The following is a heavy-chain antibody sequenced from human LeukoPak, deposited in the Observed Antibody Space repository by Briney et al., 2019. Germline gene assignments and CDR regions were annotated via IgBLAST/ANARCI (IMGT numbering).Heavy chain of an antibody. Sequence: QPGRSLRLSCAASGFTFSSYAMHWVRQAPGKGLEWVAVISYDGSNKYYADSVKGRFTLSRDNSKNMLNLQMNSLRAEDTAVYYCAREFGYNLDYWGQGTLVTVSS. CDR1: GFTFSSYA. CDR2: ISYDGSNK. CDR3: AREFGYNLDY. J-gene: IGHJ4*02. D-gene: IGHD5-24*01. V-gene: IGHV3-30-3*01.